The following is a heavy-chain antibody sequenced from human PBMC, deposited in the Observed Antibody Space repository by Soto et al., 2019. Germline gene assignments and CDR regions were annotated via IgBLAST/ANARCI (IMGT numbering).Heavy chain of an antibody. V-gene: IGHV1-3*01. CDR3: ARGIAVAGSTKPVSIDY. J-gene: IGHJ4*02. D-gene: IGHD6-19*01. CDR2: INAGNGNT. CDR1: GYTFTSYA. Sequence: QVPLVQSGAEVKKPGASVKVSCKASGYTFTSYAMHWVRQAPGQRLEWMGWINAGNGNTKYSQKFQGRVTITRDTSASTAYMELSSLRSEDTAVYYCARGIAVAGSTKPVSIDYWGQGTLVTVSS.